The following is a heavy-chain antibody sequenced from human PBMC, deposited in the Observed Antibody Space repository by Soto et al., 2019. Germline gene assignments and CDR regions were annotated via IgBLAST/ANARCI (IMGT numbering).Heavy chain of an antibody. Sequence: PSETLSLTCAVYGGSFSGYYWSWIRQPPGKGLEWIGEINHSGSTNYNPSLKSRVTISVDTSKNQFSLKLSSVTAADTAVYYCASVNCSSTSCSDYWGQGTLVTVSS. V-gene: IGHV4-34*01. J-gene: IGHJ4*02. CDR2: INHSGST. CDR1: GGSFSGYY. D-gene: IGHD2-2*01. CDR3: ASVNCSSTSCSDY.